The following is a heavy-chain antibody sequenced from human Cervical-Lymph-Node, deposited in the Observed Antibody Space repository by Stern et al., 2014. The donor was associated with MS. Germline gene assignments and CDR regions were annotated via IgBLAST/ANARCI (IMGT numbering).Heavy chain of an antibody. CDR2: ISAYKGNK. D-gene: IGHD6-13*01. CDR1: GYTFTSYG. Sequence: VQLVASGAEVKKPGASVKGSCKASGYTFTSYGISWVRQAPGQGLEWMGWISAYKGNKNYAQKLQGRITMTTDTSTSTAYMELRSLRSDETAVYYCARDRGYSSSSDVDYWGQGTLVTVSS. CDR3: ARDRGYSSSSDVDY. J-gene: IGHJ4*02. V-gene: IGHV1-18*01.